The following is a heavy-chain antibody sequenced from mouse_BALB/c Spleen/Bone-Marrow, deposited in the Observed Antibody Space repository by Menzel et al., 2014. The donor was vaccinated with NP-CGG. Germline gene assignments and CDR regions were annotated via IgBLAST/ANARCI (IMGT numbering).Heavy chain of an antibody. J-gene: IGHJ1*01. Sequence: DLVKPGASVKLSCKASGYTFTSYWINWIKQRPGQGLEWIGRFAPGSGNTYYDEMLKGKATFHVDTSSSTAYIQLSSLSSEDSAVYFCARARSTVITTWYFDVWGAGTTVTVSS. V-gene: IGHV1S41*01. CDR3: ARARSTVITTWYFDV. CDR2: FAPGSGNT. D-gene: IGHD2-4*01. CDR1: GYTFTSYW.